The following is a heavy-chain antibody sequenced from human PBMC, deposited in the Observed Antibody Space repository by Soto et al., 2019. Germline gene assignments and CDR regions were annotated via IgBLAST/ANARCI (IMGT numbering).Heavy chain of an antibody. D-gene: IGHD3-10*01. Sequence: GASVKVSCKASGYTFTSYGISCVRQAPGQGLEWMGWISAYNGNTNYAQKLQGRVTTTTDTSTSTAYMELRSLRSDDTAVYYCARGDYGSGSDPFDYWGQGTLVTVSS. V-gene: IGHV1-18*04. J-gene: IGHJ4*02. CDR1: GYTFTSYG. CDR3: ARGDYGSGSDPFDY. CDR2: ISAYNGNT.